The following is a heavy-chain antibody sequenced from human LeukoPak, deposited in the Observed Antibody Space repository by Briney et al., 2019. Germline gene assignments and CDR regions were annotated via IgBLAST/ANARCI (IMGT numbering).Heavy chain of an antibody. J-gene: IGHJ6*02. V-gene: IGHV3-23*01. CDR1: GFTFSSYA. CDR2: ISGSGGST. Sequence: GGSLRLSCAASGFTFSSYAMSWVRQAPGKGLEWVSAISGSGGSTYYADSVKGRFTISRDNFKNTLYLQMNSLRAEDTAVYYCAKDQDSVVVPAAPPYYYYGMDVWGQGTTVTVSS. D-gene: IGHD2-2*01. CDR3: AKDQDSVVVPAAPPYYYYGMDV.